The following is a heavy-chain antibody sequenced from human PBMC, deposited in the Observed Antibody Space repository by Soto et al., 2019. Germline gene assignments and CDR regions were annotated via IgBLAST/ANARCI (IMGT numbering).Heavy chain of an antibody. Sequence: QVQLVESGGGVVQPGRSLRLSCAASGFTFSSYGMHWVRQAPGKGLEWVAVISYDGSNKYYADSVKGRFTISRDNSKNTLYLQMNRLRAEDTAVYYCAKDQRVDYYDSSGYYGHHYYYYGMDVWGQGTTVTVSS. D-gene: IGHD3-22*01. CDR2: ISYDGSNK. CDR1: GFTFSSYG. CDR3: AKDQRVDYYDSSGYYGHHYYYYGMDV. V-gene: IGHV3-30*18. J-gene: IGHJ6*02.